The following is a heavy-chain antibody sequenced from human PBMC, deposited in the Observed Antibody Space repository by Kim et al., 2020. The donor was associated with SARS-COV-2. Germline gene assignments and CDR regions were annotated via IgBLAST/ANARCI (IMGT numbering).Heavy chain of an antibody. CDR3: ARLWSRTHDY. V-gene: IGHV4-34*01. J-gene: IGHJ4*02. Sequence: SETLSLTCAVYGGSFSGYYWSWIRQPPGKGLEWIGEINHSGSTNYNPSLKSRVTISVDTSKNQFSLKLSSVTAADTAVYYCARLWSRTHDYWGQGTLVTVSS. CDR1: GGSFSGYY. D-gene: IGHD3-10*01. CDR2: INHSGST.